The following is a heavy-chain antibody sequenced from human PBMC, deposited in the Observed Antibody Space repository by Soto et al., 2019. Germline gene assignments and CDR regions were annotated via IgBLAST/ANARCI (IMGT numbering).Heavy chain of an antibody. V-gene: IGHV3-33*01. J-gene: IGHJ6*02. Sequence: QVQLVESGGGVVQPGRSLRLSCAASGFTFSSYGMHWVRQAPGKGLEWVAVIWLEGSNKYYEDSVKGRFTISRDNSKNTLYLQMNSLRAEDTAVYYCARDRGYCSGGSCYSSYYYGMDVWGQGTTVTVSS. CDR2: IWLEGSNK. CDR3: ARDRGYCSGGSCYSSYYYGMDV. CDR1: GFTFSSYG. D-gene: IGHD2-15*01.